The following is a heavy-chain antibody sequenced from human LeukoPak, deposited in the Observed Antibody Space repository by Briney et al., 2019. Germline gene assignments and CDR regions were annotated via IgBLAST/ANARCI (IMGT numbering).Heavy chain of an antibody. J-gene: IGHJ4*02. CDR2: ISGSGGST. V-gene: IGHV3-23*01. CDR3: ARDRGGDIVVVPAADGGFDY. Sequence: GGSLRLSCAASGFTFSSYAMSWVRQAPGKGLEWVSAISGSGGSTYYADSVKGRFTISRDNAKNSLYLQMNSLRAEDTAVYYCARDRGGDIVVVPAADGGFDYWGQGTLVTVSS. D-gene: IGHD2-2*01. CDR1: GFTFSSYA.